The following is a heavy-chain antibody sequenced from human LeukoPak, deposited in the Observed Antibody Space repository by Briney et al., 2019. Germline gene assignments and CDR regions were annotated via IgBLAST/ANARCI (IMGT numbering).Heavy chain of an antibody. V-gene: IGHV4-31*03. Sequence: SETLSLTCTVSGGSISSGGYYWSWIRQHPGKGLEWIGNIYYSGSTYYNPSLKSRVTMSVDTSKNQFSLKLSSVTAADTAVYYCARASHGYSSSSHLGYWGQGTLVTVSS. J-gene: IGHJ4*02. CDR1: GGSISSGGYY. D-gene: IGHD6-6*01. CDR3: ARASHGYSSSSHLGY. CDR2: IYYSGST.